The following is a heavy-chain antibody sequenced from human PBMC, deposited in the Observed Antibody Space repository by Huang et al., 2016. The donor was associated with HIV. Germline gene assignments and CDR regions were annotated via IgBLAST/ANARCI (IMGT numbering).Heavy chain of an antibody. CDR2: GSFDGITN. CDR1: GFSFSSYG. D-gene: IGHD3-3*01. V-gene: IGHV3-30*18. J-gene: IGHJ4*02. CDR3: AKDKYLMSTILAYYFDC. Sequence: QVQLVESGGGVVQPGRSLRLSCTASGFSFSSYGMHWVRQAQGKGLEWVAVGSFDGITNYSADSVKGRFTISRDNSQNTLYLQMNSLTVEDTAVYYCAKDKYLMSTILAYYFDCWGQGTLVTVSS.